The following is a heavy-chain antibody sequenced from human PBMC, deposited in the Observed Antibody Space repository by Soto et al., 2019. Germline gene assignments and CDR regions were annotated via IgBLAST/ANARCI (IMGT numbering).Heavy chain of an antibody. V-gene: IGHV3-30*03. CDR2: ISDDGTNK. CDR3: ARDGWGSNWYFDL. Sequence: GGSLRLSCAVYGFTLSNYGMHWVRQAPGKGLEWVALISDDGTNKYFADSVKGRFTISKDKSKRTLFLQMNSLRVDDTAVYYCARDGWGSNWYFDLWGRGTLVTVSS. D-gene: IGHD3-16*01. CDR1: GFTLSNYG. J-gene: IGHJ2*01.